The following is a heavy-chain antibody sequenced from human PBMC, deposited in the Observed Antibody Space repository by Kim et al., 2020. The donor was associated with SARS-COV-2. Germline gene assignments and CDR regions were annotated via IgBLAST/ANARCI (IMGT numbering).Heavy chain of an antibody. J-gene: IGHJ5*02. D-gene: IGHD3-10*01. Sequence: SETLSLTCTVSGGSISSSSYYWGWIRQPPGKGLEWIGSIYYSGSTYYNPSLKSRVTISVDTSKNQFSLKLSSVTAADTAVYYCARVNRGLSRITMVRGAVNWFDPWGQGTLVTVSS. CDR2: IYYSGST. CDR3: ARVNRGLSRITMVRGAVNWFDP. V-gene: IGHV4-39*07. CDR1: GGSISSSSYY.